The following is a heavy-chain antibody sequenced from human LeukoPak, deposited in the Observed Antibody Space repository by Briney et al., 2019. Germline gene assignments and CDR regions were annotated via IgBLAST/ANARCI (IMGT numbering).Heavy chain of an antibody. J-gene: IGHJ6*03. Sequence: PGGSLRLSCAASGYTFTSYGISWVRQAPGQGLEWMGWISAYNGNTNYAQKLQGRVTMTTDTSTSTAYMELRSLRSDDTAVYYCARLKCGYGYGYQSFCYYYMDVWGKGTTVTVSS. V-gene: IGHV1-18*01. CDR2: ISAYNGNT. CDR1: GYTFTSYG. CDR3: ARLKCGYGYGYQSFCYYYMDV. D-gene: IGHD5-18*01.